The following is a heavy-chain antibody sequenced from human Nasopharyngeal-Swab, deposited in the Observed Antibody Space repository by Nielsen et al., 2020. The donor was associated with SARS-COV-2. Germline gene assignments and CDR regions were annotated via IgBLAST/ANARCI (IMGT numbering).Heavy chain of an antibody. D-gene: IGHD6-19*01. CDR3: ARDVPIAVAGTWGDY. CDR1: GFTFSSYG. Sequence: GESLKISCAASGFTFSSYGMHWVRRAPGKGLEWVAVIWYDGSNKYYADSVKGRFTISRDNSKNTLYLQMNSLRAEDTAVYYCARDVPIAVAGTWGDYWGQGTLVTVSS. CDR2: IWYDGSNK. V-gene: IGHV3-33*01. J-gene: IGHJ4*02.